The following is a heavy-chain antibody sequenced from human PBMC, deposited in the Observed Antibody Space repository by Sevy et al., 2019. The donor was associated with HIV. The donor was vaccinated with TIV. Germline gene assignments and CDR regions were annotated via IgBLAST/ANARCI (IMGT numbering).Heavy chain of an antibody. V-gene: IGHV4-4*07. CDR3: ARDLTGEAVAGTVNWFDP. CDR1: GGSFSSYY. D-gene: IGHD6-19*01. CDR2: IYTSGST. Sequence: SETLSLTCTVSGGSFSSYYWSWIRQPAGKGLEWIGRIYTSGSTNYNPSLRSRVTMSVDTSKNQFSLKLSSVTAADTAMYFCARDLTGEAVAGTVNWFDPWGQGTLVTISS. J-gene: IGHJ5*02.